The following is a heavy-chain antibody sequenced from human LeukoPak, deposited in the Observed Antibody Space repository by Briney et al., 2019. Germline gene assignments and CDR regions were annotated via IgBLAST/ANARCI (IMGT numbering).Heavy chain of an antibody. D-gene: IGHD3-22*01. CDR1: GGTFSSYA. J-gene: IGHJ4*02. CDR2: IIPIFGTA. Sequence: SVKVSCKASGGTFSSYAISWVRQAPGQGLEWMGRIIPIFGTANYAQKFQGRVTITTDESTSTAYMELSSLRSEDTAVYYCARGYYYDSSGYYAPAYYFDYWGQGTLVTVSS. V-gene: IGHV1-69*05. CDR3: ARGYYYDSSGYYAPAYYFDY.